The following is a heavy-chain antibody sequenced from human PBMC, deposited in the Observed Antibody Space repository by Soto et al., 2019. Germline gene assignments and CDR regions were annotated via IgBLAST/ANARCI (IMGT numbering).Heavy chain of an antibody. CDR2: IIPIFGTA. CDR3: ALKAGGGYYYWYFDL. D-gene: IGHD2-15*01. Sequence: QVQLVQSGAEVKKPGSSVKVSCKASGGTFSSYAISWVRQAPGQGLEWMGGIIPIFGTANYAQKFQGRVTITADKSTSTAYMVLSSLRSEDTAVYYCALKAGGGYYYWYFDLWGRGTLVTVSS. V-gene: IGHV1-69*06. CDR1: GGTFSSYA. J-gene: IGHJ2*01.